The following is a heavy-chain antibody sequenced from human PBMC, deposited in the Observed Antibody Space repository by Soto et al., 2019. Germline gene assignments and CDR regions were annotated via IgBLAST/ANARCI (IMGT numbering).Heavy chain of an antibody. V-gene: IGHV1-69*13. CDR2: IIPIFGTA. CDR3: SYYYDSSGYYTGSAFDI. Sequence: SVKCSCKASVGTFSTYAISWVRQAPGQGLEWMGGIIPIFGTANYAQKFQGRVTITADDSTSTAYMELSSLRSEDTAVYYCSYYYDSSGYYTGSAFDIWGQGKMVTVSS. J-gene: IGHJ3*02. D-gene: IGHD3-22*01. CDR1: VGTFSTYA.